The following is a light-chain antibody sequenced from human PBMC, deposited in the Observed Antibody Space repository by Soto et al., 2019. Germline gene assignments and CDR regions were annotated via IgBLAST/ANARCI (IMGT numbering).Light chain of an antibody. V-gene: IGKV3-20*01. CDR1: QSVSSSY. J-gene: IGKJ1*01. CDR3: QQYGSSPPWT. Sequence: EIVLPQSPGTLSLSPGERATLSCRASQSVSSSYLAWYQQKPGQAPRLLIYGASSRATGIPDRFIGSGSGTDFTLTISRLEPEDFAVYYCQQYGSSPPWTFGQGTKVDIK. CDR2: GAS.